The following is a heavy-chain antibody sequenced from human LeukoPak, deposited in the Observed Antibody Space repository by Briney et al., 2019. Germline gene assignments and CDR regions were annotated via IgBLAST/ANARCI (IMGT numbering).Heavy chain of an antibody. CDR2: ISSSGGIT. Sequence: AGSLRLSCAASGFTFSSYAMSWVRQAPGKGLEWVSIISSSGGITYYADSVKGRFTISRDSSKNTMYMQMYSRRDEDTAVYYCAKANWGSDAFDVWGQGTMVTVST. CDR1: GFTFSSYA. J-gene: IGHJ3*01. D-gene: IGHD7-27*01. V-gene: IGHV3-23*01. CDR3: AKANWGSDAFDV.